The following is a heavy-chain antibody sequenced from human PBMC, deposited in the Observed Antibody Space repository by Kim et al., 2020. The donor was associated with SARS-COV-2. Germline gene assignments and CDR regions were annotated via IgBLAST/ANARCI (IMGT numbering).Heavy chain of an antibody. V-gene: IGHV3-30*18. D-gene: IGHD3-3*01. CDR2: ISYDGDNR. J-gene: IGHJ4*01. CDR3: AKDRRPNTIFGVVTDY. Sequence: GESLKISCAASGFSFSTFGMHWVRQAPGKGLEWVSVISYDGDNRDHADSVKGRFTISRDDSKNTLYLQMNSLRPEDTAVYYCAKDRRPNTIFGVVTDYWG. CDR1: GFSFSTFG.